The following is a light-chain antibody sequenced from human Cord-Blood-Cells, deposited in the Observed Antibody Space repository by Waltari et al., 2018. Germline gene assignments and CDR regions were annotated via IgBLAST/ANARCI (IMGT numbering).Light chain of an antibody. CDR2: EVS. CDR3: SSYTSSSTLYV. CDR1: SSDGGAYNY. V-gene: IGLV2-14*01. Sequence: QSALTQPASVSGSPGQSITISCTGTSSDGGAYNYVSWYQQHPGKAPKLMIYEVSNRPSGVSNRFSGSKSGNTASLTISGLQAEDEANYYCSSYTSSSTLYVFGTGTKVTVL. J-gene: IGLJ1*01.